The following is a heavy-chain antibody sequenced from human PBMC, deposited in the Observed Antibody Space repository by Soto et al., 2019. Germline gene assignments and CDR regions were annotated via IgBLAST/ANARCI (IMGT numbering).Heavy chain of an antibody. CDR2: ISSTSKYI. Sequence: EVQLVEYGGGLVKPGGSLRVSCAASGFTFSNYSMNWVRQAPGKGLEWVSSISSTSKYIYYADSVKGRFTISRDNAKQSLYLQMNSLRAEDTAVYYSARGLSSGWFDYWGQGALVTVSA. V-gene: IGHV3-21*01. CDR3: ARGLSSGWFDY. D-gene: IGHD6-19*01. CDR1: GFTFSNYS. J-gene: IGHJ5*01.